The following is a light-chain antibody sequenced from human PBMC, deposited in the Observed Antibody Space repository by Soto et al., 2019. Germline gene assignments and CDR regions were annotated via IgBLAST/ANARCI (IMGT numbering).Light chain of an antibody. Sequence: EVVMTQSPATLSVSPGQTATLSCGASQSDVRSLAWYQQKPGQAPSLLIFDSSTRATGAPARFIGSGSETEFSLTIHTLQPEDRAVYYCQHYEKWPYTFGQGTKLEI. CDR3: QHYEKWPYT. CDR1: QSDVRS. J-gene: IGKJ2*01. CDR2: DSS. V-gene: IGKV3-15*01.